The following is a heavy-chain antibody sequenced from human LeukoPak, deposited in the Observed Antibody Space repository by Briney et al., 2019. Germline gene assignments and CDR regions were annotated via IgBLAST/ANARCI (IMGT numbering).Heavy chain of an antibody. CDR2: INSDGSTT. CDR3: ARRSSGSPPFYFDY. J-gene: IGHJ4*02. Sequence: GGSLRLSCAASGFTFSSYWMHWVRQAPGKGLVWVSRINSDGSTTNYADSVKGRFTISRDNAKNTLYPQMNSLRAEDTAMYYCARRSSGSPPFYFDYWGQGTLVTVSS. D-gene: IGHD1-26*01. CDR1: GFTFSSYW. V-gene: IGHV3-74*01.